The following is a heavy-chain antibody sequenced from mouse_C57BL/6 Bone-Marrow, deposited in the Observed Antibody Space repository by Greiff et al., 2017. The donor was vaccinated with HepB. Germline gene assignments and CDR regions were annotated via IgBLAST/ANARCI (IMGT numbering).Heavy chain of an antibody. D-gene: IGHD2-1*01. CDR3: ARYYGNYEGVDY. CDR2: IYPGDGDT. Sequence: VQLQQSGPELVKPGASVKISCKASGYAFSSSWMNWVKQRPGKGLEWIGRIYPGDGDTNYNGKFKGKATLTADKSSSTAYMQLSSLTSEDSAVYFCARYYGNYEGVDYWGQGTTLTVS. V-gene: IGHV1-82*01. J-gene: IGHJ2*01. CDR1: GYAFSSSW.